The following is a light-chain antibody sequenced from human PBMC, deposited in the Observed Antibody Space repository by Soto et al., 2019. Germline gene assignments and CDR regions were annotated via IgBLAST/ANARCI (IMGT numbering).Light chain of an antibody. CDR2: NDS. CDR3: QQSYSTAYS. Sequence: DIQMSQSPSSLSASSGDRVTITCRASQNFYTFFSWYHLKPGRVPILFIYNDSTLQSVVPSRFSGSGSGTDFTLTINSLQPEDFATYYCQQSYSTAYSFGHGTRL. J-gene: IGKJ2*01. CDR1: QNFYTF. V-gene: IGKV1-39*01.